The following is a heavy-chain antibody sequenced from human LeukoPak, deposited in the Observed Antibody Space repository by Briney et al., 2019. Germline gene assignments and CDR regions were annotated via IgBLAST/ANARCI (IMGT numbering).Heavy chain of an antibody. CDR2: ISYDGDMK. V-gene: IGHV3-30*18. CDR3: AKTTSITNFYHYGMDV. CDR1: GFTFSSFG. Sequence: GGSLRLSCVASGFTFSSFGMHWVRQAPGKGLEWVAVISYDGDMKYYADSVKGRFTVSRVKSKNTLYLHMSGLRGEDTAVYYCAKTTSITNFYHYGMDVWGQGTTVTVSS. D-gene: IGHD2-2*01. J-gene: IGHJ6*02.